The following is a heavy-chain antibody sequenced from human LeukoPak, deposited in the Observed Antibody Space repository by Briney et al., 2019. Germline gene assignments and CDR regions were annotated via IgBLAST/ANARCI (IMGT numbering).Heavy chain of an antibody. CDR2: IRYDGSNK. D-gene: IGHD2-2*01. CDR1: GFTFSSYG. CDR3: ARPRERVVPAAISAFDI. V-gene: IGHV3-30*02. Sequence: PGGSLRLSCAASGFTFSSYGMHWVRQAPGKGLEWVAFIRYDGSNKYYADSVKGRFTISRDNSKNTLYLQMNSLRAEDTAVYYCARPRERVVPAAISAFDIWGQGTMVTVSS. J-gene: IGHJ3*02.